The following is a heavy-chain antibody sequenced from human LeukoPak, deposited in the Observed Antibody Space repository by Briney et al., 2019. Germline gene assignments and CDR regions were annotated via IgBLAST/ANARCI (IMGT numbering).Heavy chain of an antibody. CDR3: ARDGGNTAMVTVNDY. D-gene: IGHD5-18*01. J-gene: IGHJ4*02. Sequence: GGSLRLSCAASGFTFSSYAMHWVRQAPGKGLEWVAVISYDGSNKYYADSVKGRFTISRDNSKNTLYLQMNSLRAEDTAVYYCARDGGNTAMVTVNDYWGQGTLVTVSS. CDR2: ISYDGSNK. V-gene: IGHV3-30-3*01. CDR1: GFTFSSYA.